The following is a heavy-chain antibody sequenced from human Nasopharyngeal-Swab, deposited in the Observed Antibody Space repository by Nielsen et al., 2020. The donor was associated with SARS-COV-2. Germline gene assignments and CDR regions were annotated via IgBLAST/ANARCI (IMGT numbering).Heavy chain of an antibody. D-gene: IGHD6-13*01. CDR3: AGGAGGI. CDR1: GFTFSSYA. CDR2: ISYDGSNK. V-gene: IGHV3-30*04. Sequence: GGSLRLSCAASGFTFSSYAMHWVRQAPGKGLEWVAVISYDGSNKYYADSVKGRFTISRDNSKNTLYLKMNSLRAEDTGVYYCAGGAGGIWGQGTLVTVSS. J-gene: IGHJ4*02.